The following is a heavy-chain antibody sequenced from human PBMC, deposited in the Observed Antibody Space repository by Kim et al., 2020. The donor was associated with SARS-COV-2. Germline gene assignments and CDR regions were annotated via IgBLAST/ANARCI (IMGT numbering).Heavy chain of an antibody. D-gene: IGHD6-6*01. J-gene: IGHJ4*01. Sequence: SQTLSLTCAVYGGSFSGYYWSWIRQPPGKGLEWIGEINHSGSTNYNPSLKSRVTISVDTSKNQFSLKLSSVTAADTAVYYCARGRVANSSSPPQESKYDY. V-gene: IGHV4-34*01. CDR2: INHSGST. CDR3: ARGRVANSSSPPQESKYDY. CDR1: GGSFSGYY.